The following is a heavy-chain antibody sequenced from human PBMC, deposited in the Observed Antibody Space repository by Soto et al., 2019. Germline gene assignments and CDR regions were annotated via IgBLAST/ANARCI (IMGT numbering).Heavy chain of an antibody. Sequence: GRSQRLSCAASGVNFSSYGMRWVRQAPGKGLEWVAVISYDGSNKYYADSVKGRFTISRDNSKNTLYLQMNSLRAEDTAVYYCANLRYGSGSYYIDYYYYYGMDVWGQGTTVTVSS. CDR3: ANLRYGSGSYYIDYYYYYGMDV. CDR1: GVNFSSYG. J-gene: IGHJ6*02. CDR2: ISYDGSNK. V-gene: IGHV3-30*18. D-gene: IGHD3-10*01.